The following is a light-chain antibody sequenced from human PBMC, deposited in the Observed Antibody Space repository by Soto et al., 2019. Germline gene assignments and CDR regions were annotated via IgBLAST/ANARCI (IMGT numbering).Light chain of an antibody. J-gene: IGKJ1*01. CDR1: QSVSTY. CDR2: KAS. V-gene: IGKV1-5*03. Sequence: DTQMTQSPSSLSAYVGDRVTITCRASQSVSTYLNWYQQKPGKAPKLLIYKASTLESGVPSNFSGSGSGTEFSLTISSLQPEDFATYYCQQYNAYPWTFGQGTKVDIK. CDR3: QQYNAYPWT.